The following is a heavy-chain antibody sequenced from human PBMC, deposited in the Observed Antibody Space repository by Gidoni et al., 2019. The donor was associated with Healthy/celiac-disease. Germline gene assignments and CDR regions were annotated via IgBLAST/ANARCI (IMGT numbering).Heavy chain of an antibody. CDR1: GFPFSSYG. V-gene: IGHV3-33*01. D-gene: IGHD3-10*01. Sequence: QVQLVESGGGVVQPGRSLRLPCAASGFPFSSYGMHWVRQAPGKGLEWVAVIWYDGSNKYYADSVKGRFTISRDNSKNTLYLQMNSLRAEDTAVYYCARDVGITLYYYYGMDVWGQGTTVTVSS. CDR3: ARDVGITLYYYYGMDV. CDR2: IWYDGSNK. J-gene: IGHJ6*02.